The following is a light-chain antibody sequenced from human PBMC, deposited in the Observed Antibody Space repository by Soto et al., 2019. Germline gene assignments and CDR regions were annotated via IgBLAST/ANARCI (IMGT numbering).Light chain of an antibody. CDR3: QQSYNSTQT. J-gene: IGKJ1*01. Sequence: DIQMTQSPSSLSASVGDEVTITCRASHTIMTYLNWYQLKPGKPPRLLIYAASSLQSGVPSRFSGSGSGTDGTITINSLKNEDGATYSCQQSYNSTQTFGQGTKVDIK. CDR1: HTIMTY. CDR2: AAS. V-gene: IGKV1-39*01.